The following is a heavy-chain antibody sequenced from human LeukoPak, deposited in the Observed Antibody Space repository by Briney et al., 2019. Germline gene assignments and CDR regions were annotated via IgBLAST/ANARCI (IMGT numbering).Heavy chain of an antibody. CDR1: GDSISSTNW. V-gene: IGHV4-4*02. CDR2: IFHSGST. J-gene: IGHJ3*02. CDR3: ARVGSYAFDI. Sequence: PSETLSLTCAVSGDSISSTNWWTWVRQPPGKGLEWIGEIFHSGSTNYNPSLKSRVSMSVDKSKNQFSLRLNSVTAADTAVYYCARVGSYAFDIWGQGTVVTVPS.